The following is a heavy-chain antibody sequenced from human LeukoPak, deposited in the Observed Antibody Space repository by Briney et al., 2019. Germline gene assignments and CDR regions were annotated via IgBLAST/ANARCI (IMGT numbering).Heavy chain of an antibody. J-gene: IGHJ4*02. CDR1: GYTFTSYG. CDR3: ARVTGITFGGVIVPYYFDY. D-gene: IGHD3-16*02. V-gene: IGHV1-18*01. CDR2: ISAYNGNT. Sequence: ASVKVSCKASGYTFTSYGISWVRQAPGHGLEWMGWISAYNGNTNYAQKLQGRVTMTTDTSTSTAYMELRSLRSDDTAVYYCARVTGITFGGVIVPYYFDYWGQGTLVTVSS.